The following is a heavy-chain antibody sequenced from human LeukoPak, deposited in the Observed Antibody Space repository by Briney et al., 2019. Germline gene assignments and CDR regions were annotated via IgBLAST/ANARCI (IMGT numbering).Heavy chain of an antibody. Sequence: GGSLRLSCAASGFNFHSHEMNWVRQAPGKGLEFISYISPSGTTMYYAHSVKGRFTISRDNAKNSLYLQMNSLRAEDTAVYYCARGGYCTTALCYAMNAFDIWGQGTMVTVSS. V-gene: IGHV3-48*03. CDR3: ARGGYCTTALCYAMNAFDI. CDR2: ISPSGTTM. J-gene: IGHJ3*02. CDR1: GFNFHSHE. D-gene: IGHD2-2*03.